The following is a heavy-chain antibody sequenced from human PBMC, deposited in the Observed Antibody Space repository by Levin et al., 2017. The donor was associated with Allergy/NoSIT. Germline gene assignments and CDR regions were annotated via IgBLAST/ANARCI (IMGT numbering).Heavy chain of an antibody. V-gene: IGHV3-15*01. J-gene: IGHJ4*02. CDR1: GFTFSNAW. CDR2: IKSKTDGGTT. CDR3: TIQISSSWPYFDY. D-gene: IGHD6-13*01. Sequence: NTSETLSLTCAASGFTFSNAWMTWVRQAPGKGLEWVGRIKSKTDGGTTDYAAPVKGRFTISRDDSKNTLYLQMNSLKTEDTAFYYCTIQISSSWPYFDYWGQGTLVTVSS.